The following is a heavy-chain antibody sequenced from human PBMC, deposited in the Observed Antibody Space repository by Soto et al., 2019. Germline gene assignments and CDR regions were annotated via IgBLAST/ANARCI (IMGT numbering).Heavy chain of an antibody. J-gene: IGHJ4*02. CDR2: ISPMFGAA. CDR1: GGTFNTYA. CDR3: AREVQVHTPAFVY. Sequence: QVQLVQSGAEMKKSGSSVKVSCQSSGGTFNTYAMNWVRQAPGQGPEWMGDISPMFGAANYAPKFQGRVTITADESTATSYMQLSSLTSEDTALYFCAREVQVHTPAFVYWGQGTLVTVSS. D-gene: IGHD3-10*01. V-gene: IGHV1-69*19.